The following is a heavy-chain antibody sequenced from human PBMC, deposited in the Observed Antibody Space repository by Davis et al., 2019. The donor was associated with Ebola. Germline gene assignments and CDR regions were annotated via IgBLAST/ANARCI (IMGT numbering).Heavy chain of an antibody. Sequence: SETLSLTCTVSGGSVSRTTYYWGWLRQPPGKGLEWMGSIYYSGTTYDNPPLKSRVIVSVDRSKNQFSLRLTSVTAADTAVYYCVRHPIGVDVYYFYGMDVWGQGTAVTVSS. CDR2: IYYSGTT. D-gene: IGHD5/OR15-5a*01. CDR1: GGSVSRTTYY. CDR3: VRHPIGVDVYYFYGMDV. J-gene: IGHJ6*02. V-gene: IGHV4-39*01.